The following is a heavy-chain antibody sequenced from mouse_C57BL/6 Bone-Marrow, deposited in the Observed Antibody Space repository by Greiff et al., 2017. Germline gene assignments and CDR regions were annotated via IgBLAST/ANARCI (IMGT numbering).Heavy chain of an antibody. V-gene: IGHV14-3*01. D-gene: IGHD2-4*01. CDR2: IDPANGST. J-gene: IGHJ4*01. CDR3: ATDYGRLLMDY. Sequence: VQLQQSVAELVRPGASVKLSCTASGFNIKNTYMHWVKQRPEQGLEWIGRIDPANGSTKYDPKFQGKATITADKSSNTAYLQLSSLTSEDTAIYYCATDYGRLLMDYWGQGTSVTVSS. CDR1: GFNIKNTY.